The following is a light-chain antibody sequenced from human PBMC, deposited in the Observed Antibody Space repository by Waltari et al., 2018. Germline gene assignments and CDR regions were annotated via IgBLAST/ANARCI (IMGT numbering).Light chain of an antibody. CDR2: TPS. V-gene: IGKV1-NL1*01. CDR3: QQYYGLAT. J-gene: IGKJ1*01. CDR1: QDIGNH. Sequence: DIQMTQSPASLSASVGDRVAITCRASQDIGNHLVWYQQKPGKAPKFLLYTPSTLESGVPSRFSGSGSGTDYTLTISSLQPEDFATYFCQQYYGLATFGQGTKVEIK.